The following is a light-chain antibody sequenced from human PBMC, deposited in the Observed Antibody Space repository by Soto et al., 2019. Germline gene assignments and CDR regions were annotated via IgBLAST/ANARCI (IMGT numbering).Light chain of an antibody. CDR2: EVS. V-gene: IGLV2-14*01. Sequence: QSALTQPASVSGSPGQSITISCTGTSSHVGGYNYVSWYQQHPGKAPKFMIYEVSNRPSGVSNRFSGSKSGNTASLTISGLQAEDEADYYCSSYTSSSTLVVFGGGTKLTVL. CDR3: SSYTSSSTLVV. J-gene: IGLJ2*01. CDR1: SSHVGGYNY.